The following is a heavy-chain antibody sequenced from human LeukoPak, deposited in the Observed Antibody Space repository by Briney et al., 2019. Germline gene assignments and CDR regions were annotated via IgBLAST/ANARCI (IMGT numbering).Heavy chain of an antibody. J-gene: IGHJ6*02. D-gene: IGHD2-2*01. CDR2: ISSSGSTI. CDR1: GFTFSSYE. Sequence: PGGSLRLSCAASGFTFSSYEMNWVRQAPGKGLEWVSYISSSGSTIYYADSVKGRFTISRDNAKNSLYLQMNSLRAEDTAVYYCARDYCSSTSCYLYYYYGMDVWGQGTTVTVSS. CDR3: ARDYCSSTSCYLYYYYGMDV. V-gene: IGHV3-48*03.